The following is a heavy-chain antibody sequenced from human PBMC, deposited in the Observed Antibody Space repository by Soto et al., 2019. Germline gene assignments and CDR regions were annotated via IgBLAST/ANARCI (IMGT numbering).Heavy chain of an antibody. V-gene: IGHV1-18*01. CDR3: ARGRAVVAPAGTPDAFDV. CDR2: ISAFNGYT. J-gene: IGHJ3*01. CDR1: GYIFNKYG. D-gene: IGHD6-13*01. Sequence: ASVKVSCKASGYIFNKYGFNWVRQAPGQGLEWMGRISAFNGYTNLAQKFQGRLTLTTDASTNTAYMELSSLRSGDTATYFCARGRAVVAPAGTPDAFDVWGQGTMVTVSS.